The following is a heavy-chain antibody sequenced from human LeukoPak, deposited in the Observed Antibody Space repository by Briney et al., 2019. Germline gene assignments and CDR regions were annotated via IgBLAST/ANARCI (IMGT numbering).Heavy chain of an antibody. CDR2: ISYDGSNK. J-gene: IGHJ4*02. CDR1: GFTFSSYA. Sequence: PGRSLRLSCAASGFTFSSYAMHWVRQAPGKGLEWVAVISYDGSNKYYADSVKGRFTISRDNSKNTLYLQMNSLRAEDTAVYYCARGGHPSGGSRTFDYWGQGTLVTVSS. D-gene: IGHD2-15*01. V-gene: IGHV3-30-3*01. CDR3: ARGGHPSGGSRTFDY.